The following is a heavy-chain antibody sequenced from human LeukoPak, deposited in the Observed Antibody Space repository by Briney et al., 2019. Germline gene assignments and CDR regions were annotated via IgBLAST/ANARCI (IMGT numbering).Heavy chain of an antibody. J-gene: IGHJ5*02. CDR3: ARERSGYHRGDAFDP. V-gene: IGHV4-30-2*01. CDR2: IYHSGST. CDR1: GGSISSGGYY. D-gene: IGHD3-3*01. Sequence: PSQTLSLTCTVSGGSISSGGYYWSWIRQPPGKGLEWIGYIYHSGSTYYNPSLKSRVTISVDRSKNQFSLKLSSVTAADTAVYYCARERSGYHRGDAFDPWGQGTLVTVSS.